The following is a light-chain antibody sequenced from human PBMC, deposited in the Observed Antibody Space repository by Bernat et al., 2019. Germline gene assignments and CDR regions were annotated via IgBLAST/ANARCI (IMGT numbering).Light chain of an antibody. J-gene: IGKJ4*01. CDR3: QQSYSTPPLT. V-gene: IGKV1-39*01. CDR2: GAS. CDR1: QSISSY. Sequence: DIQMTQSPSFLSASVGDRVTITCRASQSISSYLNWYQQKPGQAPKLLIYGASSLQSGVPSRFSGSGSGTDFTLTISSLQPEDFATYYCQQSYSTPPLTFGGGTKVEIK.